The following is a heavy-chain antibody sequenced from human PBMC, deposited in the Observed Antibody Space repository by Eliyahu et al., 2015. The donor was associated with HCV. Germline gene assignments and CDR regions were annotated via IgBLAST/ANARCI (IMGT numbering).Heavy chain of an antibody. CDR3: ARDSESTYCGGDCYSYAFDI. V-gene: IGHV3-74*01. D-gene: IGHD2-21*02. CDR1: GFTXXNYW. J-gene: IGHJ3*02. Sequence: EVQLVESGGALVQPGGSLRLSCAVSGFTXXNYWMHWVRQDPGKGLVWVSRINSDGTTTNYADSVEGRFTISRDNAKNRLNLQMISLRAEDTAVYYCARDSESTYCGGDCYSYAFDIWGHGTMVTVSS. CDR2: INSDGTTT.